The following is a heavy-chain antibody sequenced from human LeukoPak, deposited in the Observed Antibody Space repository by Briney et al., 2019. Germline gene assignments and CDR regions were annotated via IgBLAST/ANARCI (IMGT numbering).Heavy chain of an antibody. J-gene: IGHJ4*02. CDR1: GGSFSGYY. CDR3: ARGSGKRYSGGYLFDY. Sequence: SETLSLTCAVYGGSFSGYYWSWIRQPPGKGLEWIGYIYYSGSTNYNPSLKSRVTISVDTSKNQFSLKLSSVTAADTAVYYCARGSGKRYSGGYLFDYWGQGTMVTVSS. D-gene: IGHD1-26*01. CDR2: IYYSGST. V-gene: IGHV4-59*01.